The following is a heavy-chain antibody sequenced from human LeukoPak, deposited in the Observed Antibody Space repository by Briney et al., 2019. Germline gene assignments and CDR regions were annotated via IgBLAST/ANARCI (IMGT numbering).Heavy chain of an antibody. CDR2: IYYRGST. Sequence: SETLSLTCTVSGGSISSDYWSWIRQPPGKGLEWIGYIYYRGSTNYNPSLKSRVTISVDTSKNQFSLKLSSVTAADTALYYCARLSGYSSGHYYSDYWGQGTLVTVSS. CDR1: GGSISSDY. J-gene: IGHJ4*02. V-gene: IGHV4-59*01. D-gene: IGHD3-22*01. CDR3: ARLSGYSSGHYYSDY.